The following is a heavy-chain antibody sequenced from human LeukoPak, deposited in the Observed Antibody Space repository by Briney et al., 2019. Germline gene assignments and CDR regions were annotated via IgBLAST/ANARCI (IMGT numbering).Heavy chain of an antibody. CDR1: GYTFTGYY. J-gene: IGHJ5*02. CDR3: ARDLLMYYSGSGEST. CDR2: INPHSGGT. D-gene: IGHD3-10*01. V-gene: IGHV1-2*02. Sequence: ASVTLSCKASGYTFTGYYMHWVRQAPGQGLEWMGWINPHSGGTNYAQKFQGRVTMTRDTSISTAYMELSRLRSDDTAVYYCARDLLMYYSGSGESTWGQGNLVPVSS.